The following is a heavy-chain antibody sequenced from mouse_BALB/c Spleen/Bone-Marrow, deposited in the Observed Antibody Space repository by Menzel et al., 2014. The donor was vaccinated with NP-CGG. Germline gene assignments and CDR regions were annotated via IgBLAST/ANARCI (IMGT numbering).Heavy chain of an antibody. Sequence: VKLMESGPELVKPGASVMISCKASGYIFTSYYIYWVKQRPGQGLEWIGWIYPGNVNTKYNEKFKGKATLTADKSSSTAYMQLSSLTSEDSAVYFCARDYYGYGGFAYWGQGTLVTVSA. CDR1: GYIFTSYY. CDR3: ARDYYGYGGFAY. CDR2: IYPGNVNT. J-gene: IGHJ3*01. V-gene: IGHV1S56*01. D-gene: IGHD1-2*01.